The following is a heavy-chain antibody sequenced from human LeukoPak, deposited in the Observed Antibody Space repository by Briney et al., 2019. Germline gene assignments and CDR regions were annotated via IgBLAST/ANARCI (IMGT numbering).Heavy chain of an antibody. CDR1: GFAISDYS. V-gene: IGHV3-23*01. CDR3: AKDLRTVVTPFDY. D-gene: IGHD4-23*01. Sequence: PGGSLRLSCAASGFAISDYSMNWVRQVPGKGLEWVSTISGSGGSTYYADSVKGRFTISRDNSKNTLYLQMNSLRAEDTAVYYCAKDLRTVVTPFDYWGQGTLVTVSS. CDR2: ISGSGGST. J-gene: IGHJ4*02.